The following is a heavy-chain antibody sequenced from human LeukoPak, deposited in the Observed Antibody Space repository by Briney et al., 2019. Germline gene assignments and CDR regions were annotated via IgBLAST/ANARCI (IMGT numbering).Heavy chain of an antibody. V-gene: IGHV1-69*13. Sequence: SVKVSCKASGGTFSSYAISWVRQAPGQGLEWMGGIIPIFGTANYAQKFQGRVTITADESTSTAYMELSSLRSEDTAVYYCASHYDSSGQGPFDCWGQGTLVTVSS. D-gene: IGHD3-22*01. CDR3: ASHYDSSGQGPFDC. CDR2: IIPIFGTA. CDR1: GGTFSSYA. J-gene: IGHJ4*02.